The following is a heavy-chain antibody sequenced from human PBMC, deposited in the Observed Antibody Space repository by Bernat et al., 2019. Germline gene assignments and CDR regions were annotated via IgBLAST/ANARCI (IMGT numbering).Heavy chain of an antibody. CDR1: GFSLSTSGVG. CDR2: IYWDDDK. J-gene: IGHJ4*02. D-gene: IGHD3-9*01. V-gene: IGHV2-5*02. CDR3: ARRAGDYDILTGYYTYYFDY. Sequence: QITLKESGPTLVKPTQTLTLTCTFSGFSLSTSGVGVGWIRQPPVKALEWLALIYWDDDKRYSPTLKSRLTITKDTTKNQVVLTKTNMDPVDTATYYCARRAGDYDILTGYYTYYFDYWGQGTLVTVSS.